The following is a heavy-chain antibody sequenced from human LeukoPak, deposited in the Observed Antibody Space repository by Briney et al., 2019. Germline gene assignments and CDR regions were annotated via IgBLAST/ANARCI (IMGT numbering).Heavy chain of an antibody. V-gene: IGHV3-7*01. CDR1: GFTFINYW. D-gene: IGHD4-17*01. J-gene: IGHJ6*02. CDR3: AKDRDYGDYEDNYYYYGMDV. Sequence: GGSLRLSCATSGFTFINYWMSWVRQAPGKGLEWVANIKQDGSEKYYVDSVKGRFTVSRDNAKNSLYLQMNSLRAEDTAVYYCAKDRDYGDYEDNYYYYGMDVWGQGTTVTVSS. CDR2: IKQDGSEK.